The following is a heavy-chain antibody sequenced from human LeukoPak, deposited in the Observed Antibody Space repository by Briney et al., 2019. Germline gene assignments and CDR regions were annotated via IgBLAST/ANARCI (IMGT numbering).Heavy chain of an antibody. V-gene: IGHV3-30*01. Sequence: PGGSLRLSCAASGFTFSSYAMHWVRQAPGKGLEWVAVISYDGSNKYYADSVKGRFTISRDNSKNTLYLQMNSLRAEDTAVYYCLVAGTGVYWGQGTLVTVSS. CDR3: LVAGTGVY. CDR2: ISYDGSNK. D-gene: IGHD6-19*01. CDR1: GFTFSSYA. J-gene: IGHJ4*02.